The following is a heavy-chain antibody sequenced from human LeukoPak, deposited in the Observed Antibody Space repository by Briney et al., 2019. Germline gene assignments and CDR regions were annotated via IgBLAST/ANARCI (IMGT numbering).Heavy chain of an antibody. Sequence: PGRSLRLSCAASGFTFSSYGMHWVRQAPGKGLEWVAVIWYDGSNKYYADSVKGRFTISRDNSKNTLYLQMNSLRAEDTAVYYCARVTHSSYSYGYGHGDYWGQGTLVTVSS. CDR3: ARVTHSSYSYGYGHGDY. CDR1: GFTFSSYG. D-gene: IGHD5-18*01. CDR2: IWYDGSNK. J-gene: IGHJ4*02. V-gene: IGHV3-33*01.